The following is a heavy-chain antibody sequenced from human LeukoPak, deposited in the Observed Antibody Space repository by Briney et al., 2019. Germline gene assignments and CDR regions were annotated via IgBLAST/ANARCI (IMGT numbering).Heavy chain of an antibody. V-gene: IGHV3-23*01. Sequence: GGPLRLSCAGSGFTFSSYGMSWVRQAPGKGLEWVSAISGSGDRLYYADSMKGLFTISSDNSMNTLYLQVNSLRAEDTAVYYCAKDQLGAMLYFDYWGQGTLVTVSS. CDR2: ISGSGDRL. CDR1: GFTFSSYG. D-gene: IGHD7-27*01. J-gene: IGHJ4*02. CDR3: AKDQLGAMLYFDY.